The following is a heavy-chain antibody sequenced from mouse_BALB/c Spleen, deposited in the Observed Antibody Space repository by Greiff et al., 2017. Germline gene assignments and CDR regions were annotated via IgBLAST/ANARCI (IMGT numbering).Heavy chain of an antibody. V-gene: IGHV1-87*01. CDR1: GYTFTSYW. J-gene: IGHJ3*01. D-gene: IGHD2-4*01. Sequence: QVQLQQSGAELARPGASVKLSCKASGYTFTSYWMQWVKQRPGQGLEWIGAIYPGDGDTRYTQKFKGKATLTADKSSSTAYMQLSSLASEDSAVYYCARGGTMTLFAYWGQGTLVTVSA. CDR3: ARGGTMTLFAY. CDR2: IYPGDGDT.